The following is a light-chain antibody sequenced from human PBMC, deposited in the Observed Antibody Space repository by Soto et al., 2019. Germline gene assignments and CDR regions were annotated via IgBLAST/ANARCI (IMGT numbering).Light chain of an antibody. Sequence: EIVMTQSPATLSVSPGERATLSCRASQSVSSNLAWYQPKPGQAPRLLIYGASTRATGIPARFSGSGSGTDFSITISSLQSEDFAVYYCQQYNNWPPFTFGPGTKVDIK. CDR3: QQYNNWPPFT. V-gene: IGKV3D-15*01. CDR2: GAS. CDR1: QSVSSN. J-gene: IGKJ3*01.